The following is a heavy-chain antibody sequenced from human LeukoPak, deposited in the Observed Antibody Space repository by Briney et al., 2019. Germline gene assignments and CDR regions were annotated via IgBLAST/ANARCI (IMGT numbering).Heavy chain of an antibody. V-gene: IGHV3-7*01. J-gene: IGHJ5*02. D-gene: IGHD3-10*01. CDR2: IKQDGSEK. CDR1: GFTFISYW. CDR3: ARIRGVLLSFWFDP. Sequence: PGGSLRLSCAASGFTFISYWMSWVRQAPGKGREWVANIKQDGSEKYYVDSVKGRFTISRDNAKNSLYLQTNSLRAGDTAVYYCARIRGVLLSFWFDPWGQGTLVTVSS.